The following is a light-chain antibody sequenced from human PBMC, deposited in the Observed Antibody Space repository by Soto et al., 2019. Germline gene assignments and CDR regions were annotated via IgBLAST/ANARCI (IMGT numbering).Light chain of an antibody. J-gene: IGKJ2*02. Sequence: DIQMTQSPSSLSASVGDRVTITCRASQSISTYLNWYQQIPGKAPKLLIYAASTLQSGVPSRFSGGGSGTDFTLTISSLQPEDFATYFYQQGYSNPRTFGQGTKLEIK. V-gene: IGKV1-39*01. CDR3: QQGYSNPRT. CDR1: QSISTY. CDR2: AAS.